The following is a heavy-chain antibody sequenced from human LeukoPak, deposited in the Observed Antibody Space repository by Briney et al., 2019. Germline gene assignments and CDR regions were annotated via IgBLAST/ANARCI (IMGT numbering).Heavy chain of an antibody. J-gene: IGHJ5*02. CDR2: INPSGGST. CDR3: ARVRYGNYAWFDP. V-gene: IGHV1-46*01. CDR1: GYTFTSYY. D-gene: IGHD4-11*01. Sequence: ASVKVSCKASGYTFTSYYMHWVRQAPGQGLEWMGIINPSGGSTSYAQKFQGRVTITTDESTSTAYMELSSLRSEDTAVYYCARVRYGNYAWFDPWGQGTLVTVSS.